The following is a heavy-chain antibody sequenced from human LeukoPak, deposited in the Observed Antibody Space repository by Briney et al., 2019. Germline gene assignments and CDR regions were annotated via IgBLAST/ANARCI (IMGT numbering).Heavy chain of an antibody. CDR3: ARGSVVVTPSFDY. J-gene: IGHJ4*02. Sequence: SETLSLTCTVSGGSISSHYWSWTRQPPGKGLEWIGYIYYSGSTNYNPSLKSRVTISVDTSKNQFSLKLSSVTAADAAVYYCARGSVVVTPSFDYWGQGTLVTVSS. CDR2: IYYSGST. V-gene: IGHV4-59*11. CDR1: GGSISSHY. D-gene: IGHD3-22*01.